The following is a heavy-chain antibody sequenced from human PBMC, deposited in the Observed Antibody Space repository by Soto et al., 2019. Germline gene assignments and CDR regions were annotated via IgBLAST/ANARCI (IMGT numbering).Heavy chain of an antibody. Sequence: PGGSLRLSCAASGFTFSSYSMNWVRQAPGKGLEWVSYISSSSSTIYYADSVKGRFTISRDNAKNSLYLQMNSLRAEDTAVYYCASCSITSCYPYEAFDIWGQGPMVTVSS. CDR1: GFTFSSYS. D-gene: IGHD2-2*01. J-gene: IGHJ3*02. V-gene: IGHV3-48*01. CDR3: ASCSITSCYPYEAFDI. CDR2: ISSSSSTI.